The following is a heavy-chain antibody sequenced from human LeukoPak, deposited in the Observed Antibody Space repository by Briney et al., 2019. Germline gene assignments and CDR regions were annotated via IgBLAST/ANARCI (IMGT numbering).Heavy chain of an antibody. Sequence: PSETLSLTCTVSGGSISTYYWSWIRQPPGKGLEWIGYAYNSGSTTYNPSLKSRVTISVDPSKNQFSLKLTSVTTADTALYYCANSRSTGWFDYWGQGTLVTVSS. CDR3: ANSRSTGWFDY. J-gene: IGHJ4*02. CDR1: GGSISTYY. CDR2: AYNSGST. V-gene: IGHV4-59*01. D-gene: IGHD6-19*01.